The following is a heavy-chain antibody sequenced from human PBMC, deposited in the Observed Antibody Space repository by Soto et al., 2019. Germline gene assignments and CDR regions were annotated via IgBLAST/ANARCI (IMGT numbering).Heavy chain of an antibody. CDR3: AKGKATDIHSGFCI. V-gene: IGHV3-30*18. J-gene: IGHJ3*02. CDR2: ISSDGTKE. D-gene: IGHD2-21*02. CDR1: GFSLRNYD. Sequence: GESLKISCEVAGFSLRNYDMHWVRQAPGKGLEWVGAISSDGTKESYGDSVRGRFTISRDNPKNTVYLQMNSLRGDDSAMYYCAKGKATDIHSGFCIWGHGKIVTASS.